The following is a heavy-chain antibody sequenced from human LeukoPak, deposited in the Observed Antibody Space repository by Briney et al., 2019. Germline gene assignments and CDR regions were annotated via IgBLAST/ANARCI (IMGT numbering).Heavy chain of an antibody. CDR3: ARDPCSSTSCYQRGLGYYYYYYMDV. J-gene: IGHJ6*03. CDR2: ISSSSSTI. CDR1: GFTFSSYS. Sequence: PGGSLTLSCAASGFTFSSYSMNWVRQAPGKGLEWVSYISSSSSTIYYADSVKGRFTISRDNAKNSLYLQMNSLRAEDTAVYYCARDPCSSTSCYQRGLGYYYYYYMDVWGRGTTVTVSS. D-gene: IGHD2-2*01. V-gene: IGHV3-48*04.